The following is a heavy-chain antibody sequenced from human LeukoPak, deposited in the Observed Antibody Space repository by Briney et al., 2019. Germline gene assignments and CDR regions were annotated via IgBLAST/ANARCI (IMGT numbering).Heavy chain of an antibody. CDR3: ARDGTGYYSYYYYGMDV. CDR1: GYTFTSYG. V-gene: IGHV1-18*01. J-gene: IGHJ6*02. Sequence: GGSVTVSCKASGYTFTSYGISWVRQAPGQGLEWMGWISVYNGNTNDAQKLQGRVTMTTDTSTSTAYMELRSLRSDDAAVYYCARDGTGYYSYYYYGMDVWGQGTTVTVSS. D-gene: IGHD3/OR15-3a*01. CDR2: ISVYNGNT.